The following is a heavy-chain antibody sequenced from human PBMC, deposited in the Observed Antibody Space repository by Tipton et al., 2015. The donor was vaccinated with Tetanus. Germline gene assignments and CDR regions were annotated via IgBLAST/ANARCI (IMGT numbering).Heavy chain of an antibody. CDR2: IGCDGDGI. J-gene: IGHJ4*01. Sequence: SLRLSCAASEFSFSSYAMTWVRQAPGKGLEWVSVIGCDGDGIQYADSVKGRFTISRDNSKNTVYLQMNSLRAEDTAIYYCAKYGSLVVGSSACRLFDCWGRGILVAVSS. CDR3: AKYGSLVVGSSACRLFDC. V-gene: IGHV3-23*01. D-gene: IGHD2-2*01. CDR1: EFSFSSYA.